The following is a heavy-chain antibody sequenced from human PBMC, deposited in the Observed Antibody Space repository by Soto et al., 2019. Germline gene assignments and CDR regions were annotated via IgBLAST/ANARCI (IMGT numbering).Heavy chain of an antibody. CDR1: GFTFSSYG. Sequence: QVQLVESGGGVVQPGRSLRLSCGASGFTFSSYGMHWVRQAPGKGLEWVAVIWYDGSNKYYSDSVKGRFTISRDNSKNTLYLQMNSLRAEDTAVYYCARDPGDTDAFDIWGQGTMVTVSS. V-gene: IGHV3-33*01. J-gene: IGHJ3*02. CDR2: IWYDGSNK. D-gene: IGHD3-16*01. CDR3: ARDPGDTDAFDI.